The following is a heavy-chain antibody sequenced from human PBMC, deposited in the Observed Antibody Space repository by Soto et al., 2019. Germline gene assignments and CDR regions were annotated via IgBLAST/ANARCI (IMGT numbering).Heavy chain of an antibody. CDR1: GGSFSGYY. CDR2: INHSGST. Sequence: QVQLQQWGAGLLKPSETLSLTCAVYGGSFSGYYWSWIRQPPGKGLEWIGEINHSGSTNYNPSLKGRGTISVDTSKNQFSLKLSSVTAADTAVYYCARRLSGVGATTLQAPGSYFDYWGQGTLVTVSS. J-gene: IGHJ4*02. CDR3: ARRLSGVGATTLQAPGSYFDY. V-gene: IGHV4-34*01. D-gene: IGHD1-26*01.